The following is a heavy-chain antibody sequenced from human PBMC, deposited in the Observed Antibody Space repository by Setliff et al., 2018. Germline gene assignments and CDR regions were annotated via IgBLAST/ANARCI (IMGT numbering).Heavy chain of an antibody. CDR3: ARMSGFQYMDA. V-gene: IGHV4-34*01. Sequence: SETLSLTCAAYGGTFSDYYWTWIRQPPGNGLEWIGEINHRGSTNYNPSLKSRATIPIDTSKDQFSLKLISMSAADTAVYYCARMSGFQYMDAWGKGTTVTVSS. D-gene: IGHD3-3*01. J-gene: IGHJ6*03. CDR2: INHRGST. CDR1: GGTFSDYY.